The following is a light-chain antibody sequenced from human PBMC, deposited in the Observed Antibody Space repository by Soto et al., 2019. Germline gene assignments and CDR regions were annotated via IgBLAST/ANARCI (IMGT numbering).Light chain of an antibody. CDR1: QSISSW. V-gene: IGKV1-5*03. Sequence: DIQMTQSPSTLSASVGARVTITCRASQSISSWLAWYQQKPGKAPKLLIYKPSSLECGVPSRFRGSESGTEFTLTISSLQPDDVVTYYCQQYNSWTFSQGTKVEIK. CDR2: KPS. CDR3: QQYNSWT. J-gene: IGKJ1*01.